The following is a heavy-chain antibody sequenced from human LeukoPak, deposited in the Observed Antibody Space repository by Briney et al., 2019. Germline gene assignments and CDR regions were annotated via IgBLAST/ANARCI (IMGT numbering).Heavy chain of an antibody. CDR3: TSEQDCSGRSCSVF. D-gene: IGHD2-15*01. J-gene: IGHJ4*02. CDR2: IKSKSAGETT. CDR1: GFTFNSYA. Sequence: GGSLRLSCGASGFTFNSYAVSWVRQAPGKGLEWVGRIKSKSAGETTDYATPVKDRFTISRDDSTNTLFLQMNSLKTEDTAVYYCTSEQDCSGRSCSVFWGQGTLVTVSS. V-gene: IGHV3-15*01.